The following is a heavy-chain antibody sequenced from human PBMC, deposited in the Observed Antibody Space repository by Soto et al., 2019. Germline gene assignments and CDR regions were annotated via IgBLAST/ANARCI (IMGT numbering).Heavy chain of an antibody. V-gene: IGHV4-4*02. J-gene: IGHJ5*02. CDR3: ATSNDRGWFDP. D-gene: IGHD1-1*01. Sequence: SETMYLPSAVSGDTISANKWWNWVRQPPGKGLEWIGEIWHSGSTKYNPSLRSRLTISVDKSKNQVFLKLTSVTPADTALYYCATSNDRGWFDPWGQGTLVTVSS. CDR1: GDTISANKW. CDR2: IWHSGST.